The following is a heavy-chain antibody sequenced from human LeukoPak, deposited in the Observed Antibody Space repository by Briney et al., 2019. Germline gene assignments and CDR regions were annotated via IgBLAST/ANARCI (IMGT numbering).Heavy chain of an antibody. V-gene: IGHV3-23*01. CDR2: ISGSGGST. D-gene: IGHD3-22*01. CDR1: GFTFSNYA. J-gene: IGHJ4*02. Sequence: GGSLRLXCAASGFTFSNYAMSWVRQAPGKGLEWVSAISGSGGSTYYADSVKGRFTISRDNSENTLYLQMNSLRAEDTAVYYCAKSPYYYETSGFDCWGQGTPVTVSS. CDR3: AKSPYYYETSGFDC.